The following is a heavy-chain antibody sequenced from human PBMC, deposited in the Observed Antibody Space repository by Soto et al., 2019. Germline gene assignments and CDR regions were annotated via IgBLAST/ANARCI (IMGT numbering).Heavy chain of an antibody. CDR3: ARDSPLDY. V-gene: IGHV1-18*04. CDR2: ISVYDGNT. J-gene: IGHJ4*02. Sequence: QGQLVQSGAEVKKPGASVKVSCKTSGYTFASYGISWVRQGPGQGFEWMGWISVYDGNTKYAPKLQGRVTITTDRSTSTAYMELRSRRSDDTAVYYCARDSPLDYWGQGTLVTVSS. CDR1: GYTFASYG.